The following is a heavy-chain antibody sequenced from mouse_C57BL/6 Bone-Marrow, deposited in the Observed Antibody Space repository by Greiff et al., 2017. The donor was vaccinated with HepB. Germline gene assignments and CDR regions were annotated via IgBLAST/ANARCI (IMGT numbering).Heavy chain of an antibody. V-gene: IGHV1-64*01. Sequence: VQLQQSGAELVKPGASVKLSCKASGYTFTSYWMHWVKQRPGQGLEWIGMIHPNSGSTNYNEKFKSKATLTVDKSSSTAYMQLSSLTSEDSAVYYCARGRGGYSGYWGQGTTLTVSS. D-gene: IGHD2-3*01. CDR1: GYTFTSYW. CDR2: IHPNSGST. J-gene: IGHJ2*01. CDR3: ARGRGGYSGY.